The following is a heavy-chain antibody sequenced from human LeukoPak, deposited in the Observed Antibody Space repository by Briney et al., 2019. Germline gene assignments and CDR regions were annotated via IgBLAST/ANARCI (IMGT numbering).Heavy chain of an antibody. CDR1: GFTFSSYS. Sequence: GGSLRLSCAASGFTFSSYSMNWVRQAPGKGLEWVSSISSSSSYIYYADSVKGRFTISRDNAKNSLYLQMNSLRAEDTAVYYCARGFRMVYAIGWFGENPEYYFDYWGQGTLVTVSS. CDR2: ISSSSSYI. V-gene: IGHV3-21*01. CDR3: ARGFRMVYAIGWFGENPEYYFDY. D-gene: IGHD2-8*01. J-gene: IGHJ4*02.